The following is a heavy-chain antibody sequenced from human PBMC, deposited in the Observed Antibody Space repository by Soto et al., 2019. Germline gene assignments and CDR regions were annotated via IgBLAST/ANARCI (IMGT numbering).Heavy chain of an antibody. CDR2: IYYSGST. Sequence: SETLSLTCTVSGGSISSYYWSWIRQPPGKGLEWIGYIYYSGSTNYNPSLKSRVTISVDTSKNQFSLKLSSVTAADTAVYYCARDRGGWLQYYYYGMDVWGQGTTVTVSS. V-gene: IGHV4-59*01. CDR1: GGSISSYY. CDR3: ARDRGGWLQYYYYGMDV. D-gene: IGHD5-12*01. J-gene: IGHJ6*02.